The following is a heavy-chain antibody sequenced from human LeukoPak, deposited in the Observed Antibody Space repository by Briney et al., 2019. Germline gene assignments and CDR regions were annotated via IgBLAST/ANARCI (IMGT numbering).Heavy chain of an antibody. Sequence: GGSLRLSCAASGFTFSSDSMNWVRQAPGKGLEWVSAIGSSSSYVSYADSVKGRFTISRDNAKNSLYLQMNSLRAEGTAVYYCARERGWYSGSRAAFDIWGQGTMVTVSS. CDR3: ARERGWYSGSRAAFDI. V-gene: IGHV3-21*01. D-gene: IGHD1-26*01. CDR2: IGSSSSYV. J-gene: IGHJ3*02. CDR1: GFTFSSDS.